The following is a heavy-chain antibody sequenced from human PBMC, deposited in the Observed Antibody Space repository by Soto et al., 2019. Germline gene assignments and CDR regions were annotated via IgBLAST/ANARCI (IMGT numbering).Heavy chain of an antibody. J-gene: IGHJ6*02. Sequence: QVQLVQSGAEVKKPGSSVKVSCKSSGGTFSRDAISWVRLAPGQGLEWLGGVIPVSGAPTYAQKFQGRVTITAVDFTSTLYMELTSLRSEDTAVYYCAKSLGDYDSKYFATDVWGPGTTVTVSS. CDR1: GGTFSRDA. CDR2: VIPVSGAP. CDR3: AKSLGDYDSKYFATDV. D-gene: IGHD4-17*01. V-gene: IGHV1-69*01.